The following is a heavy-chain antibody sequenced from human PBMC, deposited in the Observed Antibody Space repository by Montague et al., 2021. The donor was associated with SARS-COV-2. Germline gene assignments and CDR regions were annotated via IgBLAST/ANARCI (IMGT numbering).Heavy chain of an antibody. D-gene: IGHD5-18*01. CDR1: GGSISNSIYY. CDR3: ARPGSGYSYGSGAFDY. Sequence: SETLSLTCTVSGGSISNSIYYWDWIRQPPGKGLERIGRIYYTENTYYNPSLKSRVTISIDTSKNQFSLSLSSVTAADTAVYYCARPGSGYSYGSGAFDYWGQGTRVTVSS. J-gene: IGHJ4*02. CDR2: IYYTENT. V-gene: IGHV4-39*01.